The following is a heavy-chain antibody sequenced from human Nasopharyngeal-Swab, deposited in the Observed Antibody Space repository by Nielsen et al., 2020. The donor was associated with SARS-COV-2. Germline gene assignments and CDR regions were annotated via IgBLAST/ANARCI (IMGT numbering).Heavy chain of an antibody. Sequence: WIRQPPGKGLEWIGEIYHSGSTNYNPSLKSRVTISVDKSKNQFSLKLSSVTAADTAVYYCARVTSHDSGWRIDYWGQGTLVTVSS. J-gene: IGHJ4*02. V-gene: IGHV4-4*02. D-gene: IGHD6-19*01. CDR3: ARVTSHDSGWRIDY. CDR2: IYHSGST.